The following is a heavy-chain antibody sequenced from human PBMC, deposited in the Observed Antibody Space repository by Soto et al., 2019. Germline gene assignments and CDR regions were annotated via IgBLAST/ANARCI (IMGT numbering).Heavy chain of an antibody. CDR2: IIPMYGPA. CDR3: TRVPSIVGGDIDTGFDP. CDR1: GGTFSSYA. D-gene: IGHD3-10*01. Sequence: QVPLVQSGAEVKKPGSSVSVSCKASGGTFSSYAIHWVRQAPGQGLEWMGVIIPMYGPAKYAQRFQGRVTITPDEPTTTLYLELTSLPSQATAVYYCTRVPSIVGGDIDTGFDPWGHGTVVTVSS. J-gene: IGHJ5*02. V-gene: IGHV1-69*01.